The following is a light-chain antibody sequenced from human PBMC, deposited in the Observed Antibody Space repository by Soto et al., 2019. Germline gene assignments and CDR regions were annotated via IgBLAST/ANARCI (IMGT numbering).Light chain of an antibody. CDR3: QVWDSSSDHYV. Sequence: SYELTQPPTVSVASGQTVRITCGGDNIEGKRVHWYQQKPGQAPVLVVYDDRDRPSGIPERFSGSNTANTATLTISRAEAGDEADYYCQVWDSSSDHYVFGSGTKLTVL. CDR2: DDR. J-gene: IGLJ1*01. CDR1: NIEGKR. V-gene: IGLV3-21*02.